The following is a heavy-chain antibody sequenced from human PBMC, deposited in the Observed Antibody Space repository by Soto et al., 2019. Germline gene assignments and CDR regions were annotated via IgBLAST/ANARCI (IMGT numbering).Heavy chain of an antibody. CDR1: NGSIGSYY. CDR2: IYYSGST. J-gene: IGHJ5*02. Sequence: NPSATLSLTCTISNGSIGSYYWTWIRQPPGKGLEWIGHIYYSGSTNYNPSLKSRLTLSLDTSKNQFSLKLTSVTAADTAVYYCARVGRLITAAGLLDAWGQGTLVTVSS. D-gene: IGHD6-13*01. V-gene: IGHV4-59*01. CDR3: ARVGRLITAAGLLDA.